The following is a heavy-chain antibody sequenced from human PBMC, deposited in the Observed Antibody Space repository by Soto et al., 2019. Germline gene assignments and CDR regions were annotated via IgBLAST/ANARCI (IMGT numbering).Heavy chain of an antibody. V-gene: IGHV3-7*01. CDR1: GFTFSSYW. CDR2: IKQDGSEK. J-gene: IGHJ4*02. Sequence: GGSLRLSCAASGFTFSSYWMSWVRQAPGKGLEWVANIKQDGSEKYYVDSVKGRFTISRDNAKNSLYLQMNSLRAEDMAVYYCARDAYDFWSGYYFDYWGQGTLVTVSS. D-gene: IGHD3-3*01. CDR3: ARDAYDFWSGYYFDY.